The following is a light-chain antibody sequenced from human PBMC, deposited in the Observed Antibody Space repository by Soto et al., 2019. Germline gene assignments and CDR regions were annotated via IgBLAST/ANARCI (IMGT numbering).Light chain of an antibody. CDR2: GAS. Sequence: EIVMTQSPATLSVSPGERATLSCRASQSVSSNLAWYQQKPDQAPRLLIYGASTRATGIPARFSGSGSGTEFTLTISSLQSEDFAVYYCQQYNNWPPPTFGPGTKVDIK. V-gene: IGKV3-15*01. J-gene: IGKJ3*01. CDR1: QSVSSN. CDR3: QQYNNWPPPT.